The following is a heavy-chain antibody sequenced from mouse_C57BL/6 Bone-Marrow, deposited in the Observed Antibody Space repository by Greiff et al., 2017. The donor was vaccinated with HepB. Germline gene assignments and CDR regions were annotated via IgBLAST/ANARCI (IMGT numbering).Heavy chain of an antibody. CDR3: ARHAVVHFDY. J-gene: IGHJ2*01. V-gene: IGHV5-9*01. Sequence: EVQVVESGGGLVKPGGSLKLSCAASGFTFSSYTMSWVRQTPEKRLEWVATISGGGGNTYYPDSVKGRFTISRDNAKNTLYLQMSSLRSEDTALYYCARHAVVHFDYWGQGTTLTVSS. D-gene: IGHD1-1*01. CDR1: GFTFSSYT. CDR2: ISGGGGNT.